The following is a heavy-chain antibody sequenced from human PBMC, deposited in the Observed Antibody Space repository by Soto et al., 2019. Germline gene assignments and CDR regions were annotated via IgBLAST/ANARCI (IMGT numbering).Heavy chain of an antibody. Sequence: QVQLVESGGGVVQPGRSLRLSCAASGFTFSSYGMHWVRQAPGKGLEWVAGISYDGSNKYYADSVKGRFTISRDNSKNTLYLQMNSLRAEDTAVYSCAKEVWSGPMDVWGQGTTVTVSS. D-gene: IGHD3-3*01. J-gene: IGHJ6*02. V-gene: IGHV3-30*18. CDR2: ISYDGSNK. CDR1: GFTFSSYG. CDR3: AKEVWSGPMDV.